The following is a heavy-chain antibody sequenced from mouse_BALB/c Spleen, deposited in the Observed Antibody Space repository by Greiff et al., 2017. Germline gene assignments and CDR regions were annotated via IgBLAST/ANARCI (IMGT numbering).Heavy chain of an antibody. CDR2: ISSGGSYT. J-gene: IGHJ3*01. CDR1: GFTFSSYA. Sequence: EVKLMESGGGLVQPGGSRKLSCAASGFTFSSYAMSWVRQSPEKRLEWVAEISSGGSYTYYPDTVTGRFTISRDNAKNTLYLEMSSLRSEDTAMYYCAREPGFAYWGQGTLVTVSA. CDR3: AREPGFAY. V-gene: IGHV5-9-4*01.